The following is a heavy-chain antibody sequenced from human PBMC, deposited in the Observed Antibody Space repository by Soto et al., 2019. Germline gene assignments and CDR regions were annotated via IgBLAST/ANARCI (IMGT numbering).Heavy chain of an antibody. CDR2: ISSDGTST. CDR3: TRAIPVRASDI. Sequence: EVQLVESGGGLVQPGGSLRLSCAASGFTFSSYWMYWVRQAPGKGLVWVSHISSDGTSTSYADSVKGRFTISRDNAKNTLHLQMISLRAEDTAVYYCTRAIPVRASDIWGQGTMVTVSS. D-gene: IGHD6-19*01. CDR1: GFTFSSYW. V-gene: IGHV3-74*01. J-gene: IGHJ3*02.